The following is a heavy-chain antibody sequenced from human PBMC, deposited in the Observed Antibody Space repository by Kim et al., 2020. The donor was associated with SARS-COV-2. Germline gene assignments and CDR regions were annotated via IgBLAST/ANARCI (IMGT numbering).Heavy chain of an antibody. D-gene: IGHD3-10*01. J-gene: IGHJ6*03. Sequence: SETLSLTCSVSGGSIATSSYYWGCIRQSPGKGLEWIGSVYYTGSTFPTPSLASRVTMTVDMSRNQFSLNLNSVTAADTAFYYCVAHSGFTFYSNMDVCG. CDR1: GGSIATSSYY. CDR2: VYYTGST. V-gene: IGHV4-39*01. CDR3: VAHSGFTFYSNMDV.